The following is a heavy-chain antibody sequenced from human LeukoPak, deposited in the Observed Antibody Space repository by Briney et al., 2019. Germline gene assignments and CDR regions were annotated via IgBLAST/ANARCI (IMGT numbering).Heavy chain of an antibody. J-gene: IGHJ4*02. D-gene: IGHD6-19*01. CDR2: IKSKSNGETT. V-gene: IGHV3-15*01. CDR3: VTERAGAFED. CDR1: GFTFSSYG. Sequence: GGSLRLSCAASGFTFSSYGMHWVRQTPGKGLEWLGLIKSKSNGETTHYAAPVKGRFTISRDDSKNTLFLQMNILQTDDTAMYYCVTERAGAFEDWGQGTLVTVSS.